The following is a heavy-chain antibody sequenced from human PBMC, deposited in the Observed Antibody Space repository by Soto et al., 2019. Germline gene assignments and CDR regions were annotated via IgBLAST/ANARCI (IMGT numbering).Heavy chain of an antibody. D-gene: IGHD2-15*01. V-gene: IGHV4-59*08. CDR1: GASISGFH. CDR3: VRRYGQLCSGGVCYLYFDP. J-gene: IGHJ5*02. Sequence: QVQLQESGPGLVKPSETLSLTCTVSGASISGFHWSWIRQPPGMGLEWIGHILSSGNTYYNPSLKSRVTISADTSKNQFSLKLSPVTAADTAVYYCVRRYGQLCSGGVCYLYFDPWGQGTLVTVSS. CDR2: ILSSGNT.